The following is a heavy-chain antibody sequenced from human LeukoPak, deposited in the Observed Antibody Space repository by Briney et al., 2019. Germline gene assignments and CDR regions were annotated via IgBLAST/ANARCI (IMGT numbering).Heavy chain of an antibody. V-gene: IGHV4-39*01. J-gene: IGHJ4*02. CDR2: IYYSGST. CDR1: GGSISSSSYY. Sequence: ASETLSLTCTVSGGSISSSSYYWGWIRQPPGKGLEWIGSIYYSGSTYYNPSLKSRVTISVDTSKNQFSLKLSSVTAADTAVYYCARGWDYSNLDYWGQGTLVTVSS. CDR3: ARGWDYSNLDY. D-gene: IGHD4-11*01.